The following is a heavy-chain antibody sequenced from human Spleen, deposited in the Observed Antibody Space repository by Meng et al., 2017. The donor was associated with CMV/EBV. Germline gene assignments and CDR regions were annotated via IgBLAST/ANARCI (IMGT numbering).Heavy chain of an antibody. J-gene: IGHJ5*02. CDR3: ARAIDVDQVFPFDP. Sequence: ASVKVSCKASGYTFTDYNVHWVRQAPGQGLEWMGIIHPTTGSTNYAQRFQGRVTMTRDASTSTVYMELSSLRSEDTAVYYCARAIDVDQVFPFDPWGQGTLVTVSS. CDR2: IHPTTGST. V-gene: IGHV1-46*01. D-gene: IGHD2-2*01. CDR1: GYTFTDYN.